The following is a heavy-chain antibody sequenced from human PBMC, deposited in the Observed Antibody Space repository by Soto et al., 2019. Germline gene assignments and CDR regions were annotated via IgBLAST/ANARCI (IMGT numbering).Heavy chain of an antibody. CDR1: GFTFSSYT. V-gene: IGHV3-30-3*01. Sequence: GSLRLSCGASGFTFSSYTIHWVRQAPGKGLEWVAVISYDGSNEYYADSVKGRFTISRDNSKNMLYLQMNSLRGEDTAVYYCARCSRWLQSNFDYWGQGTLVTVSS. D-gene: IGHD5-12*01. CDR2: ISYDGSNE. CDR3: ARCSRWLQSNFDY. J-gene: IGHJ4*02.